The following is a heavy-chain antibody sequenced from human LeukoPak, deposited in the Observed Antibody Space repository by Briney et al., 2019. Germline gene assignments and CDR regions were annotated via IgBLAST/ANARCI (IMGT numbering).Heavy chain of an antibody. CDR1: GFSFSSYW. CDR3: TRDRGDGYIYFDY. J-gene: IGHJ4*02. D-gene: IGHD5-24*01. Sequence: GGSLRLSCAASGFSFSSYWMHWVRQAPGKGLVWVSRINSDGSSTNYADSVKGRFTISRDNAKNTQYLQMNSLRAEDTAVYYCTRDRGDGYIYFDYWGQGTLVTVSS. CDR2: INSDGSST. V-gene: IGHV3-74*01.